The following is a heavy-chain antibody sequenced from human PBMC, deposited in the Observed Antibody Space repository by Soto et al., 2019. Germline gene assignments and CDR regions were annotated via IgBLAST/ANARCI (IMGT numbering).Heavy chain of an antibody. J-gene: IGHJ4*02. CDR1: GGSFSGYY. D-gene: IGHD6-19*01. Sequence: PSETLSLTCAVYGGSFSGYYWSWIRQPPGKGLEWIGEINHSGSTNYNPSLKSRVTISVDTSKNQFSLKLSSVTAADTAVYYCARGFRRQLDPLGSGWNFDYWGQGTLVTVSS. CDR3: ARGFRRQLDPLGSGWNFDY. CDR2: INHSGST. V-gene: IGHV4-34*01.